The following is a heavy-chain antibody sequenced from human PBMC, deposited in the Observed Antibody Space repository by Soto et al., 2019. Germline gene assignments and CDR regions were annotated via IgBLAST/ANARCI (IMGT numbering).Heavy chain of an antibody. CDR3: ARDQFHYDSSGYYSVY. V-gene: IGHV1-18*01. CDR2: ISTYNDNT. CDR1: GYTFSSYG. Sequence: QVQLVQAGAEVKKPGAAVKVSCKASGYTFSSYGITWVRQAPGQGLEWMGWISTYNDNTKYAQKVQGRVTMTTDASTSTAYMEMTSLRSDDTAIYYCARDQFHYDSSGYYSVYWGQGTLVTVSS. J-gene: IGHJ4*02. D-gene: IGHD3-22*01.